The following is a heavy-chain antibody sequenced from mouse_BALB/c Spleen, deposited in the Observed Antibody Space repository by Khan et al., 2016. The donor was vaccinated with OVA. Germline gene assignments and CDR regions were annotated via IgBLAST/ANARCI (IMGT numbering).Heavy chain of an antibody. D-gene: IGHD1-2*01. Sequence: QVQLQQSGAELARPGASVKLSCKASGYTFTDYYINWVKQRTGQGLEWIGEISPGSGDTYYNSKFKGKATLTADTSSSTVYLQLSSLTAEASAVYFCARRNYFGYTFAYWGQGTLVTVSA. CDR3: ARRNYFGYTFAY. J-gene: IGHJ3*01. CDR2: ISPGSGDT. V-gene: IGHV1-77*01. CDR1: GYTFTDYY.